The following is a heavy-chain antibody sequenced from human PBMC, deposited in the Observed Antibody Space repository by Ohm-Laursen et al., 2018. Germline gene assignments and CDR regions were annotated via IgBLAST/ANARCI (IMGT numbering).Heavy chain of an antibody. CDR1: GDSVSSNSAA. J-gene: IGHJ4*02. D-gene: IGHD6-13*01. CDR3: ARGRVYGISRPFDY. CDR2: TYYGSKWYN. V-gene: IGHV6-1*01. Sequence: QTLSLTCAISGDSVSSNSAAWNWIRQSPSRGLEWLGRTYYGSKWYNDYAVSVKSRITINPDTSKNQFSLQLNSVTPKDTAVYYCARGRVYGISRPFDYWGQGTLVTVSS.